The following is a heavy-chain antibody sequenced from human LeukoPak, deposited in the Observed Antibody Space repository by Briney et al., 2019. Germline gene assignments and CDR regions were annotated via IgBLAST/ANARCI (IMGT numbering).Heavy chain of an antibody. CDR3: ARGRRLDCSSTSCLYYFDY. J-gene: IGHJ4*02. V-gene: IGHV1-8*03. CDR1: GYTFTSSD. D-gene: IGHD2-2*01. Sequence: ASVKVSCKASGYTFTSSDINWVRRATGQGLEWMGWMNPNSGNTGYAQKFQGRVTITRNTSISTAYMELSSLRSEDTAVYYCARGRRLDCSSTSCLYYFDYWGQGTLVTVSS. CDR2: MNPNSGNT.